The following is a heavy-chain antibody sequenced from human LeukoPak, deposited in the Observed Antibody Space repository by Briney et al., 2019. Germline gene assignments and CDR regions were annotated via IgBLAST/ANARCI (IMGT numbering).Heavy chain of an antibody. CDR3: ARGSDYYDSSGYYLFDY. Sequence: SETLSLTCAVYGGSFSGYYWSWIRPPPGKGLEWIGEINHSGSTNYNPSLKSRVTISVDTSKNQFSLKLSSVTAADTAVYYCARGSDYYDSSGYYLFDYWGQGTLVTVSS. J-gene: IGHJ4*02. V-gene: IGHV4-34*01. CDR2: INHSGST. D-gene: IGHD3-22*01. CDR1: GGSFSGYY.